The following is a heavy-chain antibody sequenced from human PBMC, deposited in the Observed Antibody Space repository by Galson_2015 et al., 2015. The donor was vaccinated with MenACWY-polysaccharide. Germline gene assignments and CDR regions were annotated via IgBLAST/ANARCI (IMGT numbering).Heavy chain of an antibody. V-gene: IGHV3-7*01. CDR3: AREEGYCITGPCYGYLHP. CDR1: GFTFSTYW. D-gene: IGHD2-8*01. J-gene: IGHJ5*02. Sequence: SLRLSCAASGFTFSTYWISWVRQAPGKGLEWVANIKKDGSEKYYVDSVKGRFTISRDNTKNSLYLQMNSLRAEDTAVYYCAREEGYCITGPCYGYLHPWGQGTLVTVSS. CDR2: IKKDGSEK.